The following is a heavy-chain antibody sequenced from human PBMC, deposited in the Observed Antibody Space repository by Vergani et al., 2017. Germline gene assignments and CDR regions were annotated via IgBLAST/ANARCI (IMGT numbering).Heavy chain of an antibody. V-gene: IGHV3-15*01. D-gene: IGHD6-19*01. Sequence: EVQLVESGGGLVKPGGSLRLSCAPSGFTFSNPSLRSLRHGPGKRLQLLARIKSKTDGGTKDYAAPVKGRFTISRDDSKNTLYLQMNSLKTEDTAVYYCTTGDIAVAGTGDYWGQGTLVTVSS. J-gene: IGHJ4*02. CDR1: GFTFSNPS. CDR3: TTGDIAVAGTGDY. CDR2: IKSKTDGGTK.